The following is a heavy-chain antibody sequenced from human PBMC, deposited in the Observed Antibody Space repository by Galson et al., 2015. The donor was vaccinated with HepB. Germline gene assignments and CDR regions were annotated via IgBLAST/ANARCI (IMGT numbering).Heavy chain of an antibody. V-gene: IGHV5-51*01. CDR3: ARRAYCSSGCWPDP. Sequence: QSGAEVKKPGESLKISCKGSGYSFTSSWIGWVRQIPGKGLEWMGIIYPGDSETRYSPSFQGQVTISADKSINTTYLQWSSLKASDTAIYYCARRAYCSSGCWPDPWRQGTLV. CDR2: IYPGDSET. CDR1: GYSFTSSW. J-gene: IGHJ5*02. D-gene: IGHD2-15*01.